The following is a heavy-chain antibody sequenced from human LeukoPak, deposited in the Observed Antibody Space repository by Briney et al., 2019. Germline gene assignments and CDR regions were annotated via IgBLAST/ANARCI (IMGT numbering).Heavy chain of an antibody. CDR3: ARDGEYYDSSGYYQKDFDY. D-gene: IGHD3-22*01. J-gene: IGHJ4*02. CDR2: ISSSGSTI. V-gene: IGHV3-48*03. CDR1: GFTFSSYE. Sequence: GGSLRLSCAASGFTFSSYEMNWVRQAPGKGLEWVSYISSSGSTIYYADSVKGRFTISRDDAKNSLYLQMNSLRAEDTAVYYCARDGEYYDSSGYYQKDFDYWGQGTLVTVSS.